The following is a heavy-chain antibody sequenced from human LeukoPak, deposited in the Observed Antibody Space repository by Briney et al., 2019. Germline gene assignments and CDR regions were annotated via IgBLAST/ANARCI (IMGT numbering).Heavy chain of an antibody. CDR2: IKSKTDGGTT. CDR1: GFTFSNAW. D-gene: IGHD3-10*01. Sequence: GWSLRLSCAASGFTFSNAWMSWVRQAPGKGLEWLGRIKSKTDGGTTDYAAPVKGRFTISRDDSKNTLYLQMNSLKTEDTAVYYCTTGELLWFGGPRERFDYWGQGTLVTVSS. V-gene: IGHV3-15*01. CDR3: TTGELLWFGGPRERFDY. J-gene: IGHJ4*02.